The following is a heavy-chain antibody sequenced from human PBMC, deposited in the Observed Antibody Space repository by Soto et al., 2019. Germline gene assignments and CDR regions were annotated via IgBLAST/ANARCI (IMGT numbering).Heavy chain of an antibody. V-gene: IGHV4-61*01. Sequence: SETLSLTCTVSGGSVSSGSYYWSWIRQPPGKGLEWIGYIYYSGSTNYNPSLKSRVTISVDTSKNQFSLKLSSLTAADTDVYYCAREQVGATRIDAFEICGQVTMVAF. CDR1: GGSVSSGSYY. J-gene: IGHJ3*02. CDR2: IYYSGST. D-gene: IGHD1-26*01. CDR3: AREQVGATRIDAFEI.